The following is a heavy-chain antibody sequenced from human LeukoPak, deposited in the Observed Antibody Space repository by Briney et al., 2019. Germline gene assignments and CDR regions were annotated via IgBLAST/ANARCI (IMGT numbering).Heavy chain of an antibody. CDR3: ARGPRLVPFDY. CDR1: GYTFTGYY. J-gene: IGHJ4*02. V-gene: IGHV1-2*02. D-gene: IGHD3-9*01. Sequence: ASVKVSCKASGYTFTGYYMHWVRQAPGQGLEWMGWINPNSGGTNYAQKFQGRVTMTRDTSTSTVYMELSSLRSEDTAVYYCARGPRLVPFDYWGQGTLVTVSS. CDR2: INPNSGGT.